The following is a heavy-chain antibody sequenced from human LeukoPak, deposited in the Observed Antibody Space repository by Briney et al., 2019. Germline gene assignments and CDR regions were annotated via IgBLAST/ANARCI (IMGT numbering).Heavy chain of an antibody. CDR1: GGSISSYY. V-gene: IGHV4-4*07. Sequence: SETLSLTCTVSGGSISSYYWSWIRQPAGKGLEWIGRIYTSGSTNYNPSLKSRVTMSVDTSKNQFSLKLSSVTAADTAEYYCARGEGYYYDSSGYYRPKAGFDYWGQGTLVPVSS. CDR2: IYTSGST. J-gene: IGHJ4*02. D-gene: IGHD3-22*01. CDR3: ARGEGYYYDSSGYYRPKAGFDY.